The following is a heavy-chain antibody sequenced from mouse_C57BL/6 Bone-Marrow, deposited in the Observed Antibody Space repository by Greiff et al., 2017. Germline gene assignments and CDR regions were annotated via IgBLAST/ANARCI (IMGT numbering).Heavy chain of an antibody. CDR1: GYSFTGYY. CDR2: INPSTGGT. D-gene: IGHD1-1*01. V-gene: IGHV1-42*01. J-gene: IGHJ4*01. CDR3: ARGRTVVAYYYAMDY. Sequence: EVKLQQSGPELVKPGASVKISCKASGYSFTGYYMNWVKQSPEKSLEWIGEINPSTGGTTYNQKFKAKATLTVDKSSSTAYMQLKSLTSEDSAVYYCARGRTVVAYYYAMDYWGQGTSVTVSS.